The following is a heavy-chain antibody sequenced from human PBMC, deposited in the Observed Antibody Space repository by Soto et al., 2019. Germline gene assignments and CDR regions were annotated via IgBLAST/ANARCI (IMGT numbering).Heavy chain of an antibody. D-gene: IGHD2-21*02. CDR1: GFTFSNYA. Sequence: GGSLRLSCAASGFTFSNYAMHWVRQAPGKGPEWVSVISYDGSSKTYGDSVKGRFTISRDNSKSTLYLQMNSLRPEDTAVYYRARRQHSFLRDFVRHWFDPWGQGTLVTVSS. CDR3: ARRQHSFLRDFVRHWFDP. V-gene: IGHV3-30-3*01. CDR2: ISYDGSSK. J-gene: IGHJ5*02.